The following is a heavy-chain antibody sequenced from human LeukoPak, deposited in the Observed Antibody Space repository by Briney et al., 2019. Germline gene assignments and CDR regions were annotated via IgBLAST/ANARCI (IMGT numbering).Heavy chain of an antibody. CDR2: VYYSGSS. Sequence: SETLSLTCTVSGGSITTSSYYWGWIRQPPGKGLEWIGSVYYSGSSYYNPSLKSRVTISVDTSKNQFSLKLTSVTAADTAIYYCATEYCASSSCRFDSWGQGTLVAVSS. CDR1: GGSITTSSYY. J-gene: IGHJ4*02. CDR3: ATEYCASSSCRFDS. D-gene: IGHD2-2*01. V-gene: IGHV4-39*07.